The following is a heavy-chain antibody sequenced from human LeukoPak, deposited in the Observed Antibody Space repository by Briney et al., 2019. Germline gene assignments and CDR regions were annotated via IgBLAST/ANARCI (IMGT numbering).Heavy chain of an antibody. Sequence: GGSLRLSCAASGFTFSSYAMSWVRQAPGKGLEWVSAISGSGGSTYYADSVKGRFTISRDNSKNTLYLQMNSLRAEDTAVYYCAKDGLVGGIAAAGFDYWGQGTLVTVSS. CDR2: ISGSGGST. D-gene: IGHD6-13*01. J-gene: IGHJ4*02. CDR1: GFTFSSYA. CDR3: AKDGLVGGIAAAGFDY. V-gene: IGHV3-23*01.